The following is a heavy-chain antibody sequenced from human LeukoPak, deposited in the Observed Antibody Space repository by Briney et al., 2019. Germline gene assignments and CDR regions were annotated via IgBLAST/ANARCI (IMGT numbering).Heavy chain of an antibody. CDR1: GFTFSGYW. J-gene: IGHJ4*02. V-gene: IGHV3-74*01. CDR2: INSDGSST. Sequence: GGSLRLSCAASGFTFSGYWMHWVRQAPGKGLVWVSRINSDGSSTSYADSVKGRFTISRDNAKNTLYLQMNSLRAEDTAVYYCARDRDYSNYEDYWGQGTLVTVSS. CDR3: ARDRDYSNYEDY. D-gene: IGHD4-11*01.